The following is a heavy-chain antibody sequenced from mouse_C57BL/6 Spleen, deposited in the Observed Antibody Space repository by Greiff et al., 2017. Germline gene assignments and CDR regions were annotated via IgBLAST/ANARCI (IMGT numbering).Heavy chain of an antibody. Sequence: VQLQQSGPELVKPGASVTISCKASGYSFTGYYMHWVQQSPEKSLEWIGEINPSTGGTTYNQKFKAKATLTVDKTSSTAYMQLKSLKSEDSEVYYCEPAQAYDAMDYWGQGTSVTVSS. V-gene: IGHV1-42*01. CDR1: GYSFTGYY. CDR3: EPAQAYDAMDY. D-gene: IGHD3-2*02. J-gene: IGHJ4*01. CDR2: INPSTGGT.